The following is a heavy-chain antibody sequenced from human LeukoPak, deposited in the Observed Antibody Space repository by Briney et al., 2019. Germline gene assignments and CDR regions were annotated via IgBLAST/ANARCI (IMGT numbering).Heavy chain of an antibody. CDR1: RYTFTGYY. Sequence: ASVKVSCRASRYTFTGYYIHGVRQAPGQGLEWRGWISTYNGNTNYAQKLQGRVTMTTHTSTTTAYMELRSLRSDDTAVYYCARDGRCSGGSCYSEAFDIWGQGTMVTVSS. J-gene: IGHJ3*02. CDR2: ISTYNGNT. V-gene: IGHV1-18*04. D-gene: IGHD2-15*01. CDR3: ARDGRCSGGSCYSEAFDI.